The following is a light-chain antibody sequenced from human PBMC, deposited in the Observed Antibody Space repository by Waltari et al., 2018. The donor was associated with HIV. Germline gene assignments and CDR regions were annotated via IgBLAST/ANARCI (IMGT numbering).Light chain of an antibody. J-gene: IGKJ2*03. CDR2: ATS. V-gene: IGKV3-20*01. CDR1: QTVSSES. Sequence: EIVLTQSPGTLSWSPGEGATLSCRASQTVSSESLAWYQHKPGQAPRLLISATSSRATGIPDRFSGSGSGTDFTLTISRLEPEDFAVYYCQQYDSAPYSFGQGTKLEIK. CDR3: QQYDSAPYS.